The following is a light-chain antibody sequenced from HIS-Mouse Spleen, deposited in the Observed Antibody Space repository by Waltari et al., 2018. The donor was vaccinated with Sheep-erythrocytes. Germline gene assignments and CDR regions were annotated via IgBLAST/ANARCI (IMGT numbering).Light chain of an antibody. Sequence: DIKMTQSPSTLSQSVGARVPITCRASQSISSWLAWYQQKPGKAPKLLIYKASSLESGVPSRFSGSGSGTEFTLTISSLQPDDFATYYCQQYNSYPLTFGGGTKVEIK. V-gene: IGKV1-5*03. CDR1: QSISSW. J-gene: IGKJ4*01. CDR3: QQYNSYPLT. CDR2: KAS.